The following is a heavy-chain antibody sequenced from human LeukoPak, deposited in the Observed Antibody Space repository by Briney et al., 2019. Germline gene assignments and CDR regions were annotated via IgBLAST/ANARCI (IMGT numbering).Heavy chain of an antibody. CDR2: INPNSGGT. V-gene: IGHV1-2*02. CDR1: GYAFNGYH. CDR3: ARDRGNWDAFDI. Sequence: GASVKVSCKASGYAFNGYHLHWVRQAPGQGLEWMGWINPNSGGTNYAQKFQGRVTMIRDTSITTAYMELSRLRSDDTAVYYCARDRGNWDAFDIWGQGTMVTVSS. J-gene: IGHJ3*02. D-gene: IGHD3-10*01.